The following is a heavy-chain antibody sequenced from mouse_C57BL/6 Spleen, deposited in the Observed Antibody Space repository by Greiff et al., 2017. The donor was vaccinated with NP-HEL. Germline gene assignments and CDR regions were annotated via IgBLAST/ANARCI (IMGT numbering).Heavy chain of an antibody. V-gene: IGHV1-64*01. CDR1: GYTFTSYW. CDR2: IHPNSGST. D-gene: IGHD1-1*01. Sequence: VQLQQPGAELVKPGASVKLSCKASGYTFTSYWMHWVKQRPGQGLEWIGMIHPNSGSTNYNEKFKSKATLTVDKSSSTAYMQLSSLTSEDSAVYYCARWVDGSWYFDVWGTGTTVTVSS. CDR3: ARWVDGSWYFDV. J-gene: IGHJ1*03.